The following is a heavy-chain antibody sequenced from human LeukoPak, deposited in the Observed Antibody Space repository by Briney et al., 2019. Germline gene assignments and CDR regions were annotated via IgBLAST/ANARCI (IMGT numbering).Heavy chain of an antibody. CDR1: GFTFSRYW. CDR2: INSDGSRT. Sequence: PGGSLRLSCEASGFTFSRYWMHWVRQAPGKGLVWVSRINSDGSRTTYADSVKGRFTISRDNSKKTLFLQMNSLRAEDTAVYYCAGEAAAGSYDAFDIWGQGTMVTVSS. D-gene: IGHD6-13*01. CDR3: AGEAAAGSYDAFDI. V-gene: IGHV3-74*01. J-gene: IGHJ3*02.